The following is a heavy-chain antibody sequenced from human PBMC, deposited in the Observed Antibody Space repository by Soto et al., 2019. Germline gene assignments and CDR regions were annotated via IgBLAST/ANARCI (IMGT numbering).Heavy chain of an antibody. D-gene: IGHD2-8*02. CDR1: GFTFSAYD. J-gene: IGHJ5*02. CDR2: IGTLHDT. CDR3: ARQASYWHGGGGWFDP. V-gene: IGHV3-13*01. Sequence: PGGSLRLSCAASGFTFSAYDMHWVRQPTGKGLEWVSAIGTLHDTYYPDSVKGRFTISRENAKSSLYLQMNSLTTGDTAVYYCARQASYWHGGGGWFDPWGQGTLVTVSS.